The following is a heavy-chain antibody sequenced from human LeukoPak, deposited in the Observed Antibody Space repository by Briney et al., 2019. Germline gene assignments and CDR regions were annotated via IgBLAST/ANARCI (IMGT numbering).Heavy chain of an antibody. V-gene: IGHV4-59*07. J-gene: IGHJ4*02. D-gene: IGHD2-15*01. CDR2: IYYSGST. CDR3: ARVVVAATPYFDY. Sequence: SDTLSLTCTVSGGSISRYYWSWIRQPPGKGLEWIGYIYYSGSTNYNPSLQSRVTISVDTSKNQFSLKLSSVTAADTSVYYCARVVVAATPYFDYWGQGTLVTVSS. CDR1: GGSISRYY.